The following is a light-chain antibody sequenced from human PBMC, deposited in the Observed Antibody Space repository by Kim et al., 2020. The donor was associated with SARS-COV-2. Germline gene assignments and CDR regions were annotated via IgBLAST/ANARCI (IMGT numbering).Light chain of an antibody. J-gene: IGKJ4*01. V-gene: IGKV3-20*01. Sequence: EIVLTQSPGTLSLSPGERATLPCRASQSVSSSYLAWYQQKPGQAPRLLIYGASSRATGIPDRFSGSGSGTDLTLTISRLEPEDFAVYYCQQYGSSLPFGGGTKVDIK. CDR3: QQYGSSLP. CDR1: QSVSSSY. CDR2: GAS.